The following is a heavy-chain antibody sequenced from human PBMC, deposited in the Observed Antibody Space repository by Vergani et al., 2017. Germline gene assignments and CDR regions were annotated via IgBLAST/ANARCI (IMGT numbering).Heavy chain of an antibody. V-gene: IGHV1-69*01. D-gene: IGHD3-9*01. CDR3: ARDLGILLPSPARDDAFDI. CDR2: IIPIFGTA. CDR1: GGTFSSYA. J-gene: IGHJ3*02. Sequence: QVQLVQSGAEVKKPGSSVKVSCKASGGTFSSYAISWVRQAPGQGLEWMGGIIPIFGTANYAQKFQGRVTITADESTSTAYMELSSLRSEDTAVYYCARDLGILLPSPARDDAFDIWGQGTMVTVSS.